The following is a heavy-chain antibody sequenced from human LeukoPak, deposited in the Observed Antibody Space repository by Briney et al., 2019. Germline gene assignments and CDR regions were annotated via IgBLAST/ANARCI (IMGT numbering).Heavy chain of an antibody. V-gene: IGHV4-31*03. CDR1: GGSISSGGYY. Sequence: SQTLSLTCTVSGGSISSGGYYWSWIRQHPGKGLEWIGYIYHSGSTYYNPSLKSRVTISVDTSKNQFSLKLSSVTAADTAVYYCARADTVVTDPTGYYYGMDVWGQGTTVTVSS. J-gene: IGHJ6*02. CDR2: IYHSGST. CDR3: ARADTVVTDPTGYYYGMDV. D-gene: IGHD2-15*01.